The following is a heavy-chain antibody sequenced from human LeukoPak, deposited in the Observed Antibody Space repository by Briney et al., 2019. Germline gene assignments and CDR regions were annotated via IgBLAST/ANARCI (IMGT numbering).Heavy chain of an antibody. D-gene: IGHD3-22*01. Sequence: GGSLRLSCAASGFTFSSYSMNWVRQAPGKGLEWVSVIYSGGSTYYADSVKGRFTISRDNSKNTMHLQMNSLRAEDTAVYYCARGTYYDSSGYPSPHFDYWGQGTLVTVSS. CDR3: ARGTYYDSSGYPSPHFDY. CDR1: GFTFSSYS. J-gene: IGHJ4*02. CDR2: IYSGGST. V-gene: IGHV3-53*01.